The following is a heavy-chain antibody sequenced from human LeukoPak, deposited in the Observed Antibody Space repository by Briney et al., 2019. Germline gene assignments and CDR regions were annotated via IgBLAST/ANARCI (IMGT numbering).Heavy chain of an antibody. D-gene: IGHD5-12*01. Sequence: PGGSLRVSCAASGYTFSNYGMHWVRQAPGKGLEWVAFIRSDGSTKYYADSVKGRFTISRDNAKNSLYLQMNSLRAEDTAVYYCARDRGMVATRFVYWGQGTLVTVSS. CDR1: GYTFSNYG. CDR2: IRSDGSTK. J-gene: IGHJ4*02. CDR3: ARDRGMVATRFVY. V-gene: IGHV3-30*02.